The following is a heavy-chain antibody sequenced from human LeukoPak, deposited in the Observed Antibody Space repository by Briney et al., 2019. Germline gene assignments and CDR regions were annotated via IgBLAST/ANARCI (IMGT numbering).Heavy chain of an antibody. V-gene: IGHV4-34*01. Sequence: SETLSLTCAVYGGSFSGYYWSWIRQPPGKGLEWIGEINHSGSTNYNPSLKSRVTISVDASKNQFSLKLSSVTAADTAVYYCARGCPARITMVRGNWFDPWGQGTLVTVSS. J-gene: IGHJ5*02. D-gene: IGHD3-10*01. CDR3: ARGCPARITMVRGNWFDP. CDR1: GGSFSGYY. CDR2: INHSGST.